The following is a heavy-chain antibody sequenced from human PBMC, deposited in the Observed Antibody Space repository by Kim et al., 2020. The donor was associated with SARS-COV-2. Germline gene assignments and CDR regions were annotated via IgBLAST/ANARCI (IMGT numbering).Heavy chain of an antibody. Sequence: PSLKGRVTISVDTSKNQFSLKLSSVTAADTAVYYCARTSRSSGYYPYYFDYWGQGTLVTVSS. D-gene: IGHD3-22*01. CDR3: ARTSRSSGYYPYYFDY. V-gene: IGHV4-59*01. J-gene: IGHJ4*02.